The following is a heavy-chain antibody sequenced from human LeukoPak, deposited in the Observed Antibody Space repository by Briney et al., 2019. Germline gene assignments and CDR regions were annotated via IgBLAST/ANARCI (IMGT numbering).Heavy chain of an antibody. Sequence: SETLSLTCTVSGGSISSYHWSWIRQPPGKGLEWIGYIYYSGSTNYNPSLKSRVTISVDTSKNQFSLKLSSVTAADTAVYYCARVWVEGFPTSPYFDYWGQGTLVTVSS. CDR2: IYYSGST. V-gene: IGHV4-59*01. J-gene: IGHJ4*02. CDR1: GGSISSYH. CDR3: ARVWVEGFPTSPYFDY. D-gene: IGHD2-2*01.